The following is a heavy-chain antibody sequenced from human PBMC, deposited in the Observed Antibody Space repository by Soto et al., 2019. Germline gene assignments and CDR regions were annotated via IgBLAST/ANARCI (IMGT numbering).Heavy chain of an antibody. J-gene: IGHJ4*02. CDR1: GGSISNYY. CDR2: VYYTGST. Sequence: SETLSLTCTVSGGSISNYYWTWIRQPPGKGLEWVGFVYYTGSTNYNPSLKSRVTISLDTSREQFSLKLNSVTAADTAVYYCARAGYSYGTGYYFDYWGQGALVTVSS. D-gene: IGHD5-18*01. CDR3: ARAGYSYGTGYYFDY. V-gene: IGHV4-59*01.